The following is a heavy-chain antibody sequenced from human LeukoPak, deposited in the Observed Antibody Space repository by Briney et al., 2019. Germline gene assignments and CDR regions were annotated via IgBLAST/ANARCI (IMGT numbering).Heavy chain of an antibody. Sequence: VASVKVSCKASGYTFTSYYMHWVRQAPGQGLEWMGIINPSGGSTSYAQKFQGRVTMTRNTSISTAYMELSSLRSEDTAVYYCARVAAAYPLYYYYYGMDVWGQGTTVTVSS. V-gene: IGHV1-46*01. J-gene: IGHJ6*02. CDR2: INPSGGST. D-gene: IGHD6-13*01. CDR3: ARVAAAYPLYYYYYGMDV. CDR1: GYTFTSYY.